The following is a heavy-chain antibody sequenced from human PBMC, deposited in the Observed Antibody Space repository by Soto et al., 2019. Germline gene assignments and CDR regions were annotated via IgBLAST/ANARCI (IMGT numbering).Heavy chain of an antibody. CDR3: ARHVFQYGGWYFDL. CDR1: GGSISSSSYY. V-gene: IGHV4-39*01. Sequence: QLQLQESGPGLVKPSETLSLTCTVSGGSISSSSYYWGWIRQPPGKGLEWIGSIYYSGSTYYNPSLKSRVTISVDTSKNQFSLKLSSVTAADTAVYYCARHVFQYGGWYFDLWGRGTLVTVSS. D-gene: IGHD2-2*01. CDR2: IYYSGST. J-gene: IGHJ2*01.